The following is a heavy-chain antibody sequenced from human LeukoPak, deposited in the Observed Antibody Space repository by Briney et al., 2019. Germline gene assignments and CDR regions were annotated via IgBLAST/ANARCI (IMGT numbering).Heavy chain of an antibody. CDR1: GYTFTSYG. CDR3: AREAIFYYYDSSGRYYFDY. Sequence: ASVKVSCKASGYTFTSYGISWVRQAPGQGLGWMGWISAYNGNTNYAQKLQGRVTMTTDTSTSTAYMELRSLRSDDTAVYYCAREAIFYYYDSSGRYYFDYWGQGTLVTVSS. V-gene: IGHV1-18*01. J-gene: IGHJ4*02. CDR2: ISAYNGNT. D-gene: IGHD3-22*01.